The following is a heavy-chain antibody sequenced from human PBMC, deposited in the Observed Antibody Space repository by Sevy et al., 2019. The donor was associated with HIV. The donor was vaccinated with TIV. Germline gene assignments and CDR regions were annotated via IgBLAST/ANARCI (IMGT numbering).Heavy chain of an antibody. D-gene: IGHD2-15*01. CDR2: INAISSNI. CDR3: ARDLFSGGNAVYGY. V-gene: IGHV3-21*01. Sequence: GGSLRLSCAASGLPFSNAWMSWVRQAPGKGLEWVSSINAISSNIYYADSVKGRFTISRDNAENSLYLQMNSVRAEDTAVYYCARDLFSGGNAVYGYWGQGTLVTVSS. CDR1: GLPFSNAW. J-gene: IGHJ4*02.